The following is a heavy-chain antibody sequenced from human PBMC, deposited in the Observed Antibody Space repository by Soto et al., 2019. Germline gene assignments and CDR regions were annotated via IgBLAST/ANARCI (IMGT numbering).Heavy chain of an antibody. CDR2: ISADNGNT. CDR1: GYTFTSYG. D-gene: IGHD3-22*01. J-gene: IGHJ4*02. Sequence: QVQLVQSGAEVKKPGASVKVSCKASGYTFTSYGISWVRQAPGQGLEGMGWISADNGNTNYAQKLQGRGTMTTDTSTSTAYMELRSLRSDDTAVYYCARDRRYYDSSGYYLFDSWGQGTLVTVSS. CDR3: ARDRRYYDSSGYYLFDS. V-gene: IGHV1-18*01.